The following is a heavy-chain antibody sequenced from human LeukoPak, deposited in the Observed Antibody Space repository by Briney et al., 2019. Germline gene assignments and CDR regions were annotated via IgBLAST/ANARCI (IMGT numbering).Heavy chain of an antibody. D-gene: IGHD3-10*01. CDR3: ARSAVRAVISPYYFDY. J-gene: IGHJ4*02. Sequence: GGSLRLSCAASGFTVSSNYMSWVRQAPGKGLEWVSVIYSGGSTYYADSVKGRFTISRDNSKNTLYLQMNSLRAEDTAVYYCARSAVRAVISPYYFDYWGPGTLVTVSS. CDR2: IYSGGST. V-gene: IGHV3-66*01. CDR1: GFTVSSNY.